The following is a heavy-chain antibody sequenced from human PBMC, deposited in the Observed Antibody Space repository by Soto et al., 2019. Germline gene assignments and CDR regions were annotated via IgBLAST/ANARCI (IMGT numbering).Heavy chain of an antibody. D-gene: IGHD6-19*01. CDR1: GYSFTSYW. CDR3: ARLEHSSGWYTYYYYYGMDV. CDR2: IYPGDSDT. V-gene: IGHV5-51*01. Sequence: PGESLKISCKGSGYSFTSYWIGWVRQMPGKGLEWMGIIYPGDSDTRYSPSFQGQVTISADKSISTAYLQWSSLKASDTAMYYCARLEHSSGWYTYYYYYGMDVWGQGTTVTVSS. J-gene: IGHJ6*02.